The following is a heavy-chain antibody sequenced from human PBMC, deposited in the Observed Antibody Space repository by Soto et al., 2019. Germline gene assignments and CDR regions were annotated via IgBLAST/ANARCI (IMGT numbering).Heavy chain of an antibody. CDR3: ARASPSGYYGMDV. Sequence: QVQLLQSGAEVKKPGSSVRVSCKASGGTFSSYAISWVRQAPGQGLEWMGGIIPIFGTANYAQKSQGRVTITADKSTSTAYMELSSLRSEDTAVYYCARASPSGYYGMDVWGQGTTVTVSS. D-gene: IGHD3-10*01. CDR1: GGTFSSYA. J-gene: IGHJ6*02. V-gene: IGHV1-69*06. CDR2: IIPIFGTA.